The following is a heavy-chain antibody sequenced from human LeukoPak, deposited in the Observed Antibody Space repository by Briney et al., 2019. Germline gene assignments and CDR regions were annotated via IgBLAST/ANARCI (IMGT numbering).Heavy chain of an antibody. D-gene: IGHD3-10*01. J-gene: IGHJ4*02. Sequence: GGSLRLSCAGSGFTFTRFWMHWVRHAPGKGPVWVARINVEGTTTTYADSVEGRFTISRDENTLYLQMNHLRVDDAAVYYCTRGGEEPFDYWGQGTLVTVSP. CDR1: GFTFTRFW. CDR3: TRGGEEPFDY. V-gene: IGHV3-74*01. CDR2: INVEGTTT.